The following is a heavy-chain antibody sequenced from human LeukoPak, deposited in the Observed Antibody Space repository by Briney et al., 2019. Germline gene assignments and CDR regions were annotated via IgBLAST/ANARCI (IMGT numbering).Heavy chain of an antibody. V-gene: IGHV4-31*03. J-gene: IGHJ4*02. D-gene: IGHD2-2*01. CDR1: GGSISSSSYY. Sequence: TSETLSLTCTVSGGSISSSSYYWSWIRQHPGKGLEWIGYIYYSESTYYNPSLKSRITISIDTSKNQFSLKLSSVTAADTAMYYCAREIYCTSSSCSGGFDYWGQGTLVTVSS. CDR2: IYYSEST. CDR3: AREIYCTSSSCSGGFDY.